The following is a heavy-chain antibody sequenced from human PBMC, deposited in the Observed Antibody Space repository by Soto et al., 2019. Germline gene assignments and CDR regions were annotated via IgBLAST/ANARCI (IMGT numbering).Heavy chain of an antibody. V-gene: IGHV1-18*04. D-gene: IGHD2-2*01. CDR2: ISAYNGNT. CDR3: ARQYCSSISCSWFDP. CDR1: GYTFTSYG. Sequence: GASVKVSCKASGYTFTSYGISWVRQAPGQGLEWMGWISAYNGNTNYAQKLQGRVTMTTDTSTSTAYMELRSLRSDDTAVYYCARQYCSSISCSWFDPWGHGTLVMVSS. J-gene: IGHJ5*02.